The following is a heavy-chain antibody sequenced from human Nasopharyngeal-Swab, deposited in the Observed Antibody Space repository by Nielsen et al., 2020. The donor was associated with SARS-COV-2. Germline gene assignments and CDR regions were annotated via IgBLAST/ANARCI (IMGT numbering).Heavy chain of an antibody. CDR2: IIPILPIT. J-gene: IGHJ6*03. CDR1: GGTFSSYG. Sequence: SVKVSRKTSGGTFSSYGISWFRQAPGQGLEWMGGIIPILPITNYAQKFQDRVTITADKSTSTAYMELSSLRSEDTAAYYCARGGWLRRDYYYSYYYMDVWGKGTTVTVSS. CDR3: ARGGWLRRDYYYSYYYMDV. D-gene: IGHD5-24*01. V-gene: IGHV1-69*10.